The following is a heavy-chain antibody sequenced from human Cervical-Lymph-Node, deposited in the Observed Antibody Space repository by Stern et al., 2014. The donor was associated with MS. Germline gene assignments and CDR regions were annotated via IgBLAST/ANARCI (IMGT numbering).Heavy chain of an antibody. Sequence: QVQLVQSGAEVKKPGASVKVSCKASGYSFTAYFIHWVRQAPGQGLEWMGWISTDTGGANYAQRFQGRVTMTRDTSISTTYMERSRLRSDDTAVYYCARDRGSHSDYWGQGTLVTVSS. CDR3: ARDRGSHSDY. CDR2: ISTDTGGA. D-gene: IGHD1-26*01. J-gene: IGHJ4*02. CDR1: GYSFTAYF. V-gene: IGHV1-2*02.